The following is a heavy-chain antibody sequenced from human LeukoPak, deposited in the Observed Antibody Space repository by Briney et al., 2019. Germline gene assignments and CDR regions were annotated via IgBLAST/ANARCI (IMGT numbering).Heavy chain of an antibody. CDR2: ISGSGGST. Sequence: PGGSLRLSCAASGFTFSSYAMSWVRQAPGKGLEWVSSISGSGGSTYYADSVKGRFTISRDNSKNTLYLQMKSLRAEDTAVYYCAKMKYDYVWGEFDYWGQGTLVTVSS. CDR3: AKMKYDYVWGEFDY. J-gene: IGHJ4*02. D-gene: IGHD3-16*01. V-gene: IGHV3-23*01. CDR1: GFTFSSYA.